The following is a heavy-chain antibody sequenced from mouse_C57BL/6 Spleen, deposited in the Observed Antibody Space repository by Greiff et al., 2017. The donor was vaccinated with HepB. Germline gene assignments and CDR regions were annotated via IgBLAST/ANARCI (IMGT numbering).Heavy chain of an antibody. J-gene: IGHJ1*03. Sequence: EVKLVESGGGLVQPKGSLKLSCAASGFSFNTYAMNWVRQAPGKGLEWVARIRSKSNNYATYYADSVKDRFTISRDDSESMLYLQMNNLKTEDTAMYYCVRQFDGRWYFDVWGTGTTVTVSS. CDR1: GFSFNTYA. CDR3: VRQFDGRWYFDV. V-gene: IGHV10-1*01. CDR2: IRSKSNNYAT. D-gene: IGHD2-3*01.